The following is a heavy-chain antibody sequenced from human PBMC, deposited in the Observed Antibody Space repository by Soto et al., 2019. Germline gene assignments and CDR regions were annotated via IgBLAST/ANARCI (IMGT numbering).Heavy chain of an antibody. CDR2: IWYDGSNK. D-gene: IGHD3-9*01. Sequence: LRLSCAASGFTLSSYGMHWVRQAPGKGLEWVAVIWYDGSNKYYADSVKGRFTISRDNSKNTLYLQMNSLRAEDTAVYYCAREGAYDILTGYYISGMDVWGQGTTVTVSS. CDR3: AREGAYDILTGYYISGMDV. CDR1: GFTLSSYG. V-gene: IGHV3-33*01. J-gene: IGHJ6*02.